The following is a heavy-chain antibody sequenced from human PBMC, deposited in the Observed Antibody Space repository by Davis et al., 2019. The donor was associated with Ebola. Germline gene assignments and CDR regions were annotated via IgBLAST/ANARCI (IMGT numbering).Heavy chain of an antibody. J-gene: IGHJ4*02. CDR3: AKDSFPVTKASFDY. D-gene: IGHD4-17*01. CDR1: GLTFSSYA. CDR2: IWYDGSNK. V-gene: IGHV3-33*06. Sequence: PGGSLRLSCAASGLTFSSYAMHWVRQAPGKGLEWVAVIWYDGSNKYYADSVKGRFTISRDNSKNTLYLQMNSLRAEDTAVYYCAKDSFPVTKASFDYWGQGTLVTVSS.